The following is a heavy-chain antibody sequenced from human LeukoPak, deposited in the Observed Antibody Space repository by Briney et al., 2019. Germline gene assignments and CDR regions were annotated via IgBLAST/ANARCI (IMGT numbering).Heavy chain of an antibody. D-gene: IGHD3-22*01. J-gene: IGHJ4*02. CDR1: GGTFSSYG. Sequence: ASVKVSCTASGGTFSSYGISWVRQAPGQGLEWMGGIIPIFGTANYAQKFQGRVTITAHESTSTAYMELSSLRSEDTAVYYCARDFSYYYDSSGYLLDYWGQGTLVTASS. V-gene: IGHV1-69*13. CDR2: IIPIFGTA. CDR3: ARDFSYYYDSSGYLLDY.